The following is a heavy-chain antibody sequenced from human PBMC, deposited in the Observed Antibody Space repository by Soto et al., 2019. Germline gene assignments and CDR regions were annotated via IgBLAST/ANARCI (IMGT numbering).Heavy chain of an antibody. CDR1: GFTFSSYA. J-gene: IGHJ6*02. CDR2: ISGSGGNA. CDR3: AKDGASGSYPPYYYFGMDV. D-gene: IGHD1-26*01. V-gene: IGHV3-23*01. Sequence: EVQLLESGGGLVQPGGSLRLSCAAAGFTFSSYAMSWVRQAPGKGLEWVSTISGSGGNAYYADSVKGRFSISRDNSRNTLHQQMNSLRADDTAIYYCAKDGASGSYPPYYYFGMDVWGQGTTVTVSS.